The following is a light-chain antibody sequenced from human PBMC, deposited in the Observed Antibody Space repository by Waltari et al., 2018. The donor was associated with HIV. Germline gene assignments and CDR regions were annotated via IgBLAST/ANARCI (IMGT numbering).Light chain of an antibody. CDR1: SSDVGAYNL. CDR3: CSYTGTGVV. V-gene: IGLV2-23*02. Sequence: QSALTQPASVSGSPGQSITISCTGTSSDVGAYNLVSWYQQNPGTAPKLMIFEVTKRPPGVSDRFSGSRSGNTASRTSSGLQAEDVGDYHCCSYTGTGVVFGGGTKLTVL. J-gene: IGLJ2*01. CDR2: EVT.